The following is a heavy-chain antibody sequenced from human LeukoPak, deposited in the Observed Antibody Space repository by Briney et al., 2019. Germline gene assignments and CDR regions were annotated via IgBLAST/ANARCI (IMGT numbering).Heavy chain of an antibody. V-gene: IGHV3-11*06. Sequence: GGSLRLSRAPSGFTLCDLYTSCLRPAPGKRLVWVSYISSSSYTNSANTLIGRFTISRDNDKYPLYLQMNSLRAEVTAVYNWAREPVARAFDIWGQGTMVTVSS. D-gene: IGHD2-15*01. CDR1: GFTLCDLY. CDR2: ISSSSYT. CDR3: AREPVARAFDI. J-gene: IGHJ3*02.